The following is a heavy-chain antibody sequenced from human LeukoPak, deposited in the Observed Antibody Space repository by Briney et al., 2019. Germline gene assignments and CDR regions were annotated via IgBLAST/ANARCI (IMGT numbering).Heavy chain of an antibody. Sequence: SGGSLRLSCAASGFTFSKYGMHWVRQAPGKGLEWVSSITSSSSYIYYADSVKGRFTISRDNAKNSLYLQMDSLRVEDTAEYYCARDRNGDLDYWGQGTLVTVSS. CDR1: GFTFSKYG. CDR3: ARDRNGDLDY. D-gene: IGHD2-21*02. CDR2: ITSSSSYI. V-gene: IGHV3-21*06. J-gene: IGHJ4*02.